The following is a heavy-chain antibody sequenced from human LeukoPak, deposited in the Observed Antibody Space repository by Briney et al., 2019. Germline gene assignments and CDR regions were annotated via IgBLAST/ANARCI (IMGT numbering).Heavy chain of an antibody. D-gene: IGHD2-2*01. CDR3: ARGSQRGAAANYFGMDV. J-gene: IGHJ6*02. CDR1: GFTLSSYW. CDR2: MDSDGSST. V-gene: IGHV3-74*01. Sequence: GGSLRLSCAASGFTLSSYWMHWVRQAPGKGLVWVSRMDSDGSSTTYAGSVKGRFTISRDNAKNTLYLQMNSLRAEDTAVYHCARGSQRGAAANYFGMDVWGQGTTVTVSS.